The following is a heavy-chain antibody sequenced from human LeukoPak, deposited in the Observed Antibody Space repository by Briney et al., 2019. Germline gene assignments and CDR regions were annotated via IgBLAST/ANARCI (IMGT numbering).Heavy chain of an antibody. CDR3: ARSVVKVATNPYYYYGMDV. CDR1: SGSFSGYY. Sequence: PSETLSLTCAVYSGSFSGYYWSWIRQPPGKGLEWIGEINHSGSTNYNPSLKSRVSISVDTSRNQFSLKLSSVTAADTAVYYCARSVVKVATNPYYYYGMDVWGQGTTVTVSS. J-gene: IGHJ6*02. D-gene: IGHD5-12*01. CDR2: INHSGST. V-gene: IGHV4-34*01.